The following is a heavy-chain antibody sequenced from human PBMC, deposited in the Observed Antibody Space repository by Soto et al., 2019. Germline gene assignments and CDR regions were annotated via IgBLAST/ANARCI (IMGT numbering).Heavy chain of an antibody. J-gene: IGHJ6*02. CDR3: AGTLHEYQLLYGMDV. Sequence: SPTLSLTCAISGDSVSSNSAAWNWIRQSPSRGLEWLGRTHYRSKWYNDYAVSVKSRITINPDTSKNQFSLQLNSVTPEDTAVYYCAGTLHEYQLLYGMDVWGQGTTVTVSS. CDR2: THYRSKWYN. D-gene: IGHD2-2*01. V-gene: IGHV6-1*01. CDR1: GDSVSSNSAA.